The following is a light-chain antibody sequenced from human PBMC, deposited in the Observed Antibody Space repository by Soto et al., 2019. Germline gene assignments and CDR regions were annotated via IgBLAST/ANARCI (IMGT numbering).Light chain of an antibody. CDR1: QSISKW. J-gene: IGKJ5*01. CDR3: QQYNSNWT. Sequence: DIQMTQSPSTLSASVGDRVTITCRASQSISKWLAWYHQKPGKAPKLLIYDASDVESGVPSRFSGSGSGTDFILTISRLQPDDFANYYCQQYNSNWTFGQGTRLEIK. CDR2: DAS. V-gene: IGKV1-5*01.